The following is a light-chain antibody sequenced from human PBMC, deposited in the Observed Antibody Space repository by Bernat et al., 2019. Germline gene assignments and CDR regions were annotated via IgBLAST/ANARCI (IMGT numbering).Light chain of an antibody. CDR2: EVN. J-gene: IGLJ3*02. CDR1: SSDVGSYNR. Sequence: QSALTQPPSVSGSPGQSVTISCTGTSSDVGSYNRVSWYQQPPGTDPKLMIYEVNNRPSGVPGRFSGSKSGNTASLTISGLQAEDEADYYCCSFTTTTPWVFGGGPKLTVL. CDR3: CSFTTTTPWV. V-gene: IGLV2-18*02.